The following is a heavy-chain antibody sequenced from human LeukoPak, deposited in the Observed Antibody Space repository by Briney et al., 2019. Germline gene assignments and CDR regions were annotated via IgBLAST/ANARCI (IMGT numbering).Heavy chain of an antibody. J-gene: IGHJ4*02. Sequence: SETLSLTCTVSGGSISGFYWSWIRQPPGKELEWIGYIRYSGRTSYNRSLESRVTISADTSKNQFSLRLTSVTAADTAVYYCARHSETGGGSYPFDYWGQGTLVTVSS. CDR1: GGSISGFY. CDR3: ARHSETGGGSYPFDY. V-gene: IGHV4-59*08. D-gene: IGHD1-26*01. CDR2: IRYSGRT.